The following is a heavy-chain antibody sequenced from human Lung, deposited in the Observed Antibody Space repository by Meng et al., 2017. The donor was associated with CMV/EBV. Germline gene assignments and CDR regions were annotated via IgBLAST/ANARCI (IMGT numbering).Heavy chain of an antibody. CDR1: GFMFSSYS. J-gene: IGHJ4*02. V-gene: IGHV3-30*04. D-gene: IGHD3-3*01. CDR3: ARADYANYGFWSGFPAF. CDR2: TSYDGSKK. Sequence: SCVASGFMFSSYSLHWVRQAPGKGLEWVAVTSYDGSKKEYANSVKGRFTVSRDNSKNTLYLQMNTLRADDTAVYYCARADYANYGFWSGFPAFWXQGTXVTVDS.